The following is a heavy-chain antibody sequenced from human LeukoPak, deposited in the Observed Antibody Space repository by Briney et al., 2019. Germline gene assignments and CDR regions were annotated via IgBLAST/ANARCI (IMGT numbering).Heavy chain of an antibody. CDR1: GDSISGFY. J-gene: IGHJ5*02. CDR2: LSYNGGT. V-gene: IGHV4-59*01. CDR3: ARDSPVVGLTTGYWFDP. D-gene: IGHD1-26*01. Sequence: PSETLSLTCTVSGDSISGFYWSWIRQPPGKGLEWIGYLSYNGGTNYNPSLKSRVAISLDMSQNQFSLKLTSVTAADTAVYYCARDSPVVGLTTGYWFDPWGQGTLVTVSS.